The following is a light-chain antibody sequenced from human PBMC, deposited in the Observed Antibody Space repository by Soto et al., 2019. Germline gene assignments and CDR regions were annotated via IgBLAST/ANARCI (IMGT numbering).Light chain of an antibody. CDR1: QNIFYSSNNKNY. V-gene: IGKV4-1*01. J-gene: IGKJ1*01. Sequence: DIVMTQSPDSLAVSLGERATINCKSSQNIFYSSNNKNYLAWYQQKPGQPPKQLIYWASTRESGVPDRFSGSGSGTDFTLTISSLQAEDVAIYYCQQYYSSPTWTFGQGTKVEIK. CDR3: QQYYSSPTWT. CDR2: WAS.